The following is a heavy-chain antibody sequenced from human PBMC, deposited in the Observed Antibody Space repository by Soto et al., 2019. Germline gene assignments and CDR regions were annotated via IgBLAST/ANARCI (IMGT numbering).Heavy chain of an antibody. V-gene: IGHV4-39*01. CDR3: ARTFGPRGTGSDDSDYRWTIDC. D-gene: IGHD4-4*01. CDR1: CFSIISTTYY. CDR2: FFIGGNT. J-gene: IGHJ4*02. Sequence: SDTLSLTCTVSCFSIISTTYYWALMRQHPGKEMEWIASFFIGGNTYYNTSLKNQVTISVDTSKNQISLRLASVTAADTAVYFFARTFGPRGTGSDDSDYRWTIDCWGQGTLVTVS.